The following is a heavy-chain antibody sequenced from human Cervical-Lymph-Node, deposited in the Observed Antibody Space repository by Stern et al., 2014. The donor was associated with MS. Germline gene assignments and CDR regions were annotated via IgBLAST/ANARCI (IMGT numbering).Heavy chain of an antibody. Sequence: QMQLVQSGGRVVQPGRSLRLSCVASGFTFSRYALHWVRQAPGKGLEWVGFISDDGTDEYHADSVKGRFTISRDNSKNTLYLQLNSLRVEDAAVYYCAREMYYYDSSGRYPLDNWGQGTLVTVSA. D-gene: IGHD3-22*01. CDR3: AREMYYYDSSGRYPLDN. CDR2: ISDDGTDE. J-gene: IGHJ4*02. CDR1: GFTFSRYA. V-gene: IGHV3-30-3*01.